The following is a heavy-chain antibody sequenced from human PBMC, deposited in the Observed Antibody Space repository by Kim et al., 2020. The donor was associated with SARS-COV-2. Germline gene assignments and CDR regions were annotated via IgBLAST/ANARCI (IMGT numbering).Heavy chain of an antibody. CDR3: ARGRYYGSGSYGY. J-gene: IGHJ4*02. CDR1: GGSFSGYY. CDR2: INHSGST. D-gene: IGHD3-10*01. V-gene: IGHV4-34*01. Sequence: SETLSLTCAVYGGSFSGYYWSWIRQPPGKGLEWIGEINHSGSTNYNPSLKSRVTISVDTSKNQFSLKLSSVTAADTAVYYCARGRYYGSGSYGYWGQGT.